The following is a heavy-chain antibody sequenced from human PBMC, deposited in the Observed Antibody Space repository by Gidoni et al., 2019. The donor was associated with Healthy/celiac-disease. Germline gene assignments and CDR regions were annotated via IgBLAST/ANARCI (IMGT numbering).Heavy chain of an antibody. V-gene: IGHV4-59*08. J-gene: IGHJ4*02. CDR3: ARRGRLHFDD. Sequence: VQLQESGPGLVKPSETLSLTSTVSGGSISSYYWRWIRQPPGKGLGWIGYISYSGSTNYNPSLKSRVTISGETAKNQCSLKVRSGNAADTAVYDWARRGRLHFDDWGQGTLVTVSS. D-gene: IGHD3-16*01. CDR2: ISYSGST. CDR1: GGSISSYY.